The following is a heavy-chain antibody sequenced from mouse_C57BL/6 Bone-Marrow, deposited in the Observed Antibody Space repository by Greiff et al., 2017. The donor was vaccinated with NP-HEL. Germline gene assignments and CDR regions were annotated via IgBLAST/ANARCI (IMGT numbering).Heavy chain of an antibody. J-gene: IGHJ2*01. V-gene: IGHV1-55*01. CDR1: GYTFTSYW. D-gene: IGHD2-3*01. CDR3: ARWDGYYHYFDY. Sequence: QVQLQQPGAELVKPGASVKMSCKASGYTFTSYWITWVKQRPGQGLEWIGDIYPGSGSTNYNEKFKSKATLTVDTSSSTAYMQLSSLTSEDYAVYYGARWDGYYHYFDYWGQGTTLTVSS. CDR2: IYPGSGST.